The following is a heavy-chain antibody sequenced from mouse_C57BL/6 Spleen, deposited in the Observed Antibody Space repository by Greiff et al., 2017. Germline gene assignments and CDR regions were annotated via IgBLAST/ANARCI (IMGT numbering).Heavy chain of an antibody. D-gene: IGHD4-1*01. CDR2: IYPGDGDT. CDR3: AREDWEVTWFAY. CDR1: GYAFSSSW. V-gene: IGHV1-82*01. Sequence: QVKLQQSGPELVKPGASVKISCKASGYAFSSSWMNWVKQRPGKGLEWIGRIYPGDGDTNYNGKFKGKSTLTADKASSTAYMQLSSLTSEDSAVYFCAREDWEVTWFAYWGQGTLVTVSA. J-gene: IGHJ3*01.